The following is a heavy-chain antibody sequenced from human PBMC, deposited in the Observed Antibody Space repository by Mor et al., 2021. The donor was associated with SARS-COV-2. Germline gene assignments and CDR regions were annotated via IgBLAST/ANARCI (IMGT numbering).Heavy chain of an antibody. CDR2: IYHSGST. Sequence: GLEWIGSIYHSGSTYYNPSLKSRVTISVDTSKNQFSLKLSSVTAADTAVYYCARGGFSGSENWFDPWGQGTLV. V-gene: IGHV4-38-2*02. D-gene: IGHD1-26*01. J-gene: IGHJ5*02. CDR3: ARGGFSGSENWFDP.